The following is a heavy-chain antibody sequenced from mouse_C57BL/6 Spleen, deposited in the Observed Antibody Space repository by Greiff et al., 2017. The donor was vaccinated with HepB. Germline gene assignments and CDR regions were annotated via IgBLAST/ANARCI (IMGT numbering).Heavy chain of an antibody. Sequence: QVQLQQPGAELVKPGASVKLSCKASGYTFTSYWMQWVNQRPGQGLEWIGEIDPSDSYTNYNQKFKGKATLTVDTSSSTAYMQRSSLTSEDTAVYYCARYYYGSSPYAMDYWGQGTSVTVSS. J-gene: IGHJ4*01. V-gene: IGHV1-50*01. CDR3: ARYYYGSSPYAMDY. D-gene: IGHD1-1*01. CDR2: IDPSDSYT. CDR1: GYTFTSYW.